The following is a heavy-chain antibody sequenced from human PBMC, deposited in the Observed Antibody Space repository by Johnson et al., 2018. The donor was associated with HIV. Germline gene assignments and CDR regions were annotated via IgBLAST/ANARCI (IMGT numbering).Heavy chain of an antibody. J-gene: IGHJ3*01. D-gene: IGHD2-15*01. V-gene: IGHV3-74*01. CDR3: PRAKDAAYPYDAFDV. CDR1: GFTFSSGFTFSVYW. Sequence: VQLVESGGSVVRPGGSLRLSCAASGFTFSSGFTFSVYWMHWVRQAPGKGLVWVSRIKSDGSTTYADSVKGRFTISRDNAKNSLYLQMDSLRAEDTAMYYCPRAKDAAYPYDAFDVWGHGTMVIVSA. CDR2: IKSDGST.